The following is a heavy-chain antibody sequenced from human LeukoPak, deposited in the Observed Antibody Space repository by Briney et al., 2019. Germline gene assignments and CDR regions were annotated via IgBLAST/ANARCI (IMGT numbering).Heavy chain of an antibody. D-gene: IGHD2-2*01. V-gene: IGHV3-74*01. CDR1: GFIFSSYW. J-gene: IGHJ4*02. CDR2: LNTDGIST. CDR3: ARDCSSTSCVNTFDY. Sequence: GGSLRLSCAASGFIFSSYWIHWVRQAPSKGLVWVSRLNTDGISTSYADSVKGRFTISRDNAKNTLYLQMNSLRAEDTAVYYCARDCSSTSCVNTFDYWGQGTLVTVSS.